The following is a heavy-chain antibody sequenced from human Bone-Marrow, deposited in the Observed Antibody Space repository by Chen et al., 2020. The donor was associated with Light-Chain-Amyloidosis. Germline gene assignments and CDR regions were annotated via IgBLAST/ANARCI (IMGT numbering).Heavy chain of an antibody. CDR2: MSRAGGGT. CDR3: ANAGSYRFDS. V-gene: IGHV3-74*01. Sequence: EVQLVESGGDLVQPGGSLRLSCAASGFTFSAYWMHWVRQAPGKGLVWVARMSRAGGGTSYADSVKGRLIISRDNAKNTLYLQMNSLRPEDTAVYYCANAGSYRFDSGGQGTLVTVSS. J-gene: IGHJ4*02. CDR1: GFTFSAYW. D-gene: IGHD1-26*01.